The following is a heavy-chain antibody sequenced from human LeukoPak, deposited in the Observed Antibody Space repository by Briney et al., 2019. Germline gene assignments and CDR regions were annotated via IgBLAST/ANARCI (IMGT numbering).Heavy chain of an antibody. V-gene: IGHV4-59*01. J-gene: IGHJ4*02. CDR3: ARDPYNWNYFDY. D-gene: IGHD1-20*01. CDR1: GGSISSYY. Sequence: PSETLSLTCTVSGGSISSYYWSWIRQPPGKGLEWIGYIYYSGSTNYNPSLKSRVTISVDTSKNQFSLKLSSMTAADTAVYYCARDPYNWNYFDYWGQGTLVTVSS. CDR2: IYYSGST.